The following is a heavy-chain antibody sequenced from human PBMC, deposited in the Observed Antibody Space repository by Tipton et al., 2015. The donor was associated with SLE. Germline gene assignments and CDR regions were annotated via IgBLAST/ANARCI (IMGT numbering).Heavy chain of an antibody. J-gene: IGHJ4*02. CDR3: ARRQYCGPFDS. D-gene: IGHD2/OR15-2a*01. Sequence: LRLSCTVSDGSIRSTNYYWGWIRQPPGKGLEWIGSIFYTGSTYYNPSLKSRVSFSIDTSKHQFSLKLNSVTAADTAVYYCARRQYCGPFDSWGQGTLVTVSS. CDR2: IFYTGST. V-gene: IGHV4-39*07. CDR1: DGSIRSTNYY.